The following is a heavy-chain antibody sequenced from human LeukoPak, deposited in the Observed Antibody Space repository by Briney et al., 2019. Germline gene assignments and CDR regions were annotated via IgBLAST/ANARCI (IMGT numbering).Heavy chain of an antibody. CDR3: ASGYKGDY. CDR1: GFTFTSYD. J-gene: IGHJ4*02. Sequence: ASVKVSCKASGFTFTSYDINWVRQAPGQGLEWMGWINPNSGGTNYAQKFQGRVTMTRDTSISTAYMELSRLRSDDTAVYYCASGYKGDYWGQGTLVTVSS. CDR2: INPNSGGT. V-gene: IGHV1-2*02. D-gene: IGHD1-14*01.